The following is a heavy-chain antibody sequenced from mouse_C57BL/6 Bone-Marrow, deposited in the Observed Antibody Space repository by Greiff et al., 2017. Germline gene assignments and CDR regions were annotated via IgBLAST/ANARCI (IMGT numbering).Heavy chain of an antibody. V-gene: IGHV1-69*01. CDR3: AGGDYTTGYFDV. CDR1: GYTFTSYW. CDR2: IDPSDSYT. J-gene: IGHJ1*03. D-gene: IGHD1-1*01. Sequence: QVQLQQPGAELVMPGASVKLSCKASGYTFTSYWMHWVKQRPGQGLEWIGEIDPSDSYTNYNQKFKGKSTLTVDKSSSTAYMQLSSLTSEDSAVYYSAGGDYTTGYFDVWGTGTTVTVSS.